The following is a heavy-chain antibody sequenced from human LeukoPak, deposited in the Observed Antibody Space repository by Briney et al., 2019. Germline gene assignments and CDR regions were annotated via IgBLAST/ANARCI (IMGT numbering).Heavy chain of an antibody. CDR1: GFTFSSYE. J-gene: IGHJ4*02. Sequence: GGSLRLSCAASGFTFSSYEMNWVRQAPGKGLEWVSYISTSGSPIYYADSVKGRFTISRDNAKNSLYLQMNSLRAEDTAVYYCARKYCGSTSCLFDYWGQGPLVTVSS. CDR3: ARKYCGSTSCLFDY. CDR2: ISTSGSPI. V-gene: IGHV3-48*03. D-gene: IGHD2-2*01.